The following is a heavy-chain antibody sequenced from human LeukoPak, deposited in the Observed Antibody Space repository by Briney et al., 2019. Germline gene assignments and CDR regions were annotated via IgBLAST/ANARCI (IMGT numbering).Heavy chain of an antibody. J-gene: IGHJ4*02. CDR1: GVSVSSGSYY. Sequence: SETLSLTCTVSGVSVSSGSYYWSWIRQPPGKGLEWIGYIYYSGSTNYNPSLKSRVTISVDTSKNQFSLKLSSVTAADTAVYYCARGREMATIGYFDYWGQGTLVTVSS. V-gene: IGHV4-61*01. CDR2: IYYSGST. CDR3: ARGREMATIGYFDY. D-gene: IGHD5-24*01.